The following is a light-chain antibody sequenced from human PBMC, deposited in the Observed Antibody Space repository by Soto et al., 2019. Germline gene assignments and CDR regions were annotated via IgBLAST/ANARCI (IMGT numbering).Light chain of an antibody. CDR1: QSVSSNY. Sequence: EIVLTQSPGTLSLSPGERATLPCRASQSVSSNYLAWYQQKPGQAPRLLIYGASSRATGIPDRFSGSGSGTDFTLTINRLEPEDFAVFYCQQYGTSPVTFGQGTKV. V-gene: IGKV3-20*01. J-gene: IGKJ1*01. CDR2: GAS. CDR3: QQYGTSPVT.